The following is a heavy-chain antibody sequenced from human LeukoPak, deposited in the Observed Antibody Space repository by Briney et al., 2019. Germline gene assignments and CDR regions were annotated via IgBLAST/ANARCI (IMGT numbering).Heavy chain of an antibody. CDR3: ARDGDRSSWINWFDP. V-gene: IGHV4-39*07. Sequence: SETLSLTCTVSGGSISGSNYYWDWIRQPPGKGLEWIGSIYYSGTTYYNPSLKSRVTISVDTSKNQFSLELSSVTAADTAVYYCARDGDRSSWINWFDPWGQGTLVTVSS. J-gene: IGHJ5*02. D-gene: IGHD6-13*01. CDR2: IYYSGTT. CDR1: GGSISGSNYY.